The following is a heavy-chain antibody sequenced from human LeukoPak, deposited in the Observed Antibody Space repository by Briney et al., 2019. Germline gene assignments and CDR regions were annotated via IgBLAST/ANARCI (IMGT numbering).Heavy chain of an antibody. CDR2: SVHISDKR. CDR1: GRSFGDLA. V-gene: IGHV1-69*05. J-gene: IGHJ5*02. D-gene: IGHD2-21*01. CDR3: AASSIIFNWFDP. Sequence: SVKVSCKASGRSFGDLAIIWVRHAPGHGREWMGRSVHISDKRDYAQEFQGRVTFTTDESTTTAHMELSNLSPEDTAVYYCAASSIIFNWFDPWGQGTLVTVSS.